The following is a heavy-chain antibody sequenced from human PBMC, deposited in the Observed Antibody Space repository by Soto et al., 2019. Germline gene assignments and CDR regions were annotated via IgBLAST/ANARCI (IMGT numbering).Heavy chain of an antibody. Sequence: QVQLVQSGAEVKKPGASVKVSCKASGYTFTSYGISWVRQAPGQGLEWMGWISAYNGNTNYAQKLKGRVTMTTDTSTRKAYMEQRSLRSDDRSVDSCARPKVGWARFYDYYGMDVWGQGTTVTVSS. D-gene: IGHD1-26*01. CDR2: ISAYNGNT. V-gene: IGHV1-18*01. CDR3: ARPKVGWARFYDYYGMDV. CDR1: GYTFTSYG. J-gene: IGHJ6*02.